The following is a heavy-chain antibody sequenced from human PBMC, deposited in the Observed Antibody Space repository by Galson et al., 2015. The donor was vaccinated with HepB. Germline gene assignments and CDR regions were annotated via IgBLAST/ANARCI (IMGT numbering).Heavy chain of an antibody. J-gene: IGHJ1*01. CDR3: ARGGTSRALLVS. CDR1: GFTFSSDW. Sequence: SLRLSCAASGFTFSSDWMSWVRQAPGKGLEWVATIKYDGGEEQYVDSVKGRFTISRDNAKSSLYVQMNSLRAEDTGVYYCARGGTSRALLVSWGQGTQVTVFS. CDR2: IKYDGGEE. V-gene: IGHV3-7*01. D-gene: IGHD3-16*01.